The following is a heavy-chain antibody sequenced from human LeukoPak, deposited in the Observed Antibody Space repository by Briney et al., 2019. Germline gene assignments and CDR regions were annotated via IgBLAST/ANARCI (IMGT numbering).Heavy chain of an antibody. CDR2: INWNGGST. CDR3: ARVYGSGRYDAFDI. J-gene: IGHJ3*02. CDR1: GFTFDDYG. V-gene: IGHV3-20*01. D-gene: IGHD3-10*01. Sequence: RPGGSLRLSCAASGFTFDDYGMSWVRQAPGKGPGSVSGINWNGGSTGYADSVKGRFTISRDNAKNSLYLQMNSLRAEDTALYHCARVYGSGRYDAFDIWGQGTMVTVSS.